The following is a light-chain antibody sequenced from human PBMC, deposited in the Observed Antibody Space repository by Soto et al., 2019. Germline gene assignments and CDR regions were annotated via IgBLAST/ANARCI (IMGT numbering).Light chain of an antibody. Sequence: DIQMTQSPSSLSASVGDRVSITCRASQSISRYLNWYQQKPGKAPEVLIYDASSLRSGVPSRFSGSGSGTDFTLTISSLHPEDCATYYCQQTYNTPLVTFGPGTKVDIK. CDR2: DAS. CDR1: QSISRY. J-gene: IGKJ3*01. CDR3: QQTYNTPLVT. V-gene: IGKV1-39*01.